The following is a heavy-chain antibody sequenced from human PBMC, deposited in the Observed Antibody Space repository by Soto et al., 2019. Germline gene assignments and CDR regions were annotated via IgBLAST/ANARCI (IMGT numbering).Heavy chain of an antibody. CDR3: ARDWMVTDCSGGSCYYYGMDV. V-gene: IGHV1-18*01. CDR2: ISAYNGNT. J-gene: IGHJ6*02. CDR1: GYTFTSYG. Sequence: ASVKVSCKASGYTFTSYGISWVRQAPGQGLEWMGWISAYNGNTNYAQKLQGRVTMTTDTSTSTAYMELRSLRSDDTAVYYCARDWMVTDCSGGSCYYYGMDVWGQGTTVTVSS. D-gene: IGHD2-15*01.